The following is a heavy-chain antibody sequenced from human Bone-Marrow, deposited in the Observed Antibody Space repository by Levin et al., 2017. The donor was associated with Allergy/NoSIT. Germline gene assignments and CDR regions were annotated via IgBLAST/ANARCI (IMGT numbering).Heavy chain of an antibody. J-gene: IGHJ5*02. CDR2: IDPEDGEP. CDR1: DYTFSNYY. Sequence: VSCKASDYTFSNYYIHWIQQAPGQGLEWMGLIDPEDGEPIYAERFQGRLTITADMSTDTAYMELSSLRSDDTAFYYCARGGVFTHGYKIDPWGQGTLVTVSS. D-gene: IGHD5-18*01. V-gene: IGHV1-69-2*01. CDR3: ARGGVFTHGYKIDP.